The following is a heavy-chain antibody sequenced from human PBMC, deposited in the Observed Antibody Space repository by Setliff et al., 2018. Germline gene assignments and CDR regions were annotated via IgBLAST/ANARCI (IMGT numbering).Heavy chain of an antibody. J-gene: IGHJ3*02. CDR2: IITNTGNT. V-gene: IGHV1-18*01. CDR3: ARDSPTVVTHIRAFDI. CDR1: GYTFTNYG. D-gene: IGHD4-17*01. Sequence: ASVKVSCKASGYTFTNYGFTWVRQAPGQGLEWMGMIITNTGNTNSAQKLQGRVTMTTDTSTSTAYMELRSLRSDDTAVYYCARDSPTVVTHIRAFDIWGQGTMVTVSS.